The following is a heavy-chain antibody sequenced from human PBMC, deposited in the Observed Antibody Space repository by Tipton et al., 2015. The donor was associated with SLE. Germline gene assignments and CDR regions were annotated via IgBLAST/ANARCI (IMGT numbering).Heavy chain of an antibody. CDR1: AFTFSSYA. D-gene: IGHD1-26*01. J-gene: IGHJ3*02. V-gene: IGHV3-33*01. CDR2: IWYDGSNK. CDR3: ARGQGSGILTGGPAFDI. Sequence: SLRLSCAASAFTFSSYAMHWVRQAPGKGLEWVAVIWYDGSNKYYADSVKGRFTISRDNSKNTLYLQMNSLRAEDTAVYYCARGQGSGILTGGPAFDIWGQGTMVTVSS.